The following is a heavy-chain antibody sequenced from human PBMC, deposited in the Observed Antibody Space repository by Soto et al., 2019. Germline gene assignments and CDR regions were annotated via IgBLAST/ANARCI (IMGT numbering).Heavy chain of an antibody. CDR2: INHSGST. CDR3: ARAGDGDYVGYNWFDP. Sequence: QVQLQQWGAGLLTPSETMSLACAVYGGSFSGYYWSWIRQPPGKGLEWIGEINHSGSTNYNPSLKSRVTISVDTSKNQFSLKLSSVTAADTAVYYCARAGDGDYVGYNWFDPWGQGTLVTVSS. CDR1: GGSFSGYY. V-gene: IGHV4-34*01. D-gene: IGHD3-16*01. J-gene: IGHJ5*02.